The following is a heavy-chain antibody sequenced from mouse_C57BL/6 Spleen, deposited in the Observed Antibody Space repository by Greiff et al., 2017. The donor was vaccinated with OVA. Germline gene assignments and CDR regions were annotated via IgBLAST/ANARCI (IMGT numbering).Heavy chain of an antibody. CDR1: GYAFSSSW. CDR2: IYPGDGDT. J-gene: IGHJ2*01. Sequence: QVQLQQSGPELVKPGASVKISCKASGYAFSSSWMNWVKQRPGKGLEWIGRIYPGDGDTNYNGKFKGKATLTADKSSSTAYMQLSSLTSEDSAVYFCARYDYFDYWGQGTTLTVSS. V-gene: IGHV1-82*01. CDR3: ARYDYFDY.